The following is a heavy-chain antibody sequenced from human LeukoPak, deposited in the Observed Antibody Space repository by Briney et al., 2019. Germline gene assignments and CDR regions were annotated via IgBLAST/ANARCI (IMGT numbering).Heavy chain of an antibody. J-gene: IGHJ4*02. CDR2: ISISGGTI. V-gene: IGHV3-48*04. CDR3: SRGVGATDN. D-gene: IGHD1-26*01. Sequence: GGSLRLSCAASGFTFSSYGMNWVRQAPGKGLEWVSYISISGGTIYYADSVKGRFTISRDNAKNTLYLQMNSLRAEDTAVYYCSRGVGATDNWGQGTLVTVSS. CDR1: GFTFSSYG.